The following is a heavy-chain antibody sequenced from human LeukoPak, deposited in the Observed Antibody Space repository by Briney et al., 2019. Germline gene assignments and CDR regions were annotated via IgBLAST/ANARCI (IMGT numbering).Heavy chain of an antibody. J-gene: IGHJ6*03. V-gene: IGHV4-59*11. CDR3: ARAGSPPLYYYYMDV. CDR1: GGSISSHY. CDR2: IYYSGST. Sequence: SETLSLTCTVSGGSISSHYWSWIRQPPGKGLEWIGYIYYSGSTNHNPSLKSRVTISVDTSKNQFSLKLSSVTAADTAVYYCARAGSPPLYYYYMDVWGKGTTVTVPS.